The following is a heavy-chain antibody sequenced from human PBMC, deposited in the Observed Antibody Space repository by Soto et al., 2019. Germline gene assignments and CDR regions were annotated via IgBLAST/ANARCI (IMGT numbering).Heavy chain of an antibody. CDR3: ASDHGGMVRGVRKDGWFDH. D-gene: IGHD3-10*01. CDR2: ISYDGRSK. V-gene: IGHV3-30*04. Sequence: GGSLRLSCAASGFTFSCDAMHWVRQAPGKGLEWVAVISYDGRSKNYSGSVTGRFTISRDNSKTTVYLQINSLRAEDTAVYHRASDHGGMVRGVRKDGWFDHWGQGTLVTASS. J-gene: IGHJ5*02. CDR1: GFTFSCDA.